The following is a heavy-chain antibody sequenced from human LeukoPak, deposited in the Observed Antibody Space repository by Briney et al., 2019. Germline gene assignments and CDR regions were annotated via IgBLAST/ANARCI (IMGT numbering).Heavy chain of an antibody. CDR3: ARVPTGSIAWEYYYYGMDV. CDR2: ISAYNGNT. J-gene: IGHJ6*02. Sequence: ASVKVSCKASGYTFTSYGISWVRQAPGQGLEWMGWISAYNGNTNYAQKLQGRVTMTTDTSTSTAYMELRSLRSDDTAVYYRARVPTGSIAWEYYYYGMDVWGQGTTVTVSS. V-gene: IGHV1-18*01. D-gene: IGHD4-17*01. CDR1: GYTFTSYG.